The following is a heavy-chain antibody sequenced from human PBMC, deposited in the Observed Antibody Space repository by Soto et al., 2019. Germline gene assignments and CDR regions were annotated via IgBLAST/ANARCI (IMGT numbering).Heavy chain of an antibody. CDR3: ARQVNQLLARLLDYGMDV. D-gene: IGHD2-2*01. CDR2: IYYSGST. Sequence: SETLSLTCTVSGGSISSGGYYWSWIRQHPGKGLEWIGYIYYSGSTYYNPSLKSRVTISVDTSKNQFSLKLSSVTAADTAVYYCARQVNQLLARLLDYGMDVWGQGTTVPVSS. J-gene: IGHJ6*02. CDR1: GGSISSGGYY. V-gene: IGHV4-31*03.